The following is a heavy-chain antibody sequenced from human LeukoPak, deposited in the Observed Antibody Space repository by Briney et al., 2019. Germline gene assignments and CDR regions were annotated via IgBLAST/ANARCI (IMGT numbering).Heavy chain of an antibody. Sequence: SETLSLTCSVSGDSISNDNWSWAWIRQLPGKGLEWIGTMPFDEKVSDNEIPSYNPSLKGRATISAEKSKNQLSLKVKSVTAADPAWYYWGALPLTGVGGGVWFAPWGQGTLVIVS. CDR3: GALPLTGVGGGVWFAP. CDR2: MPFDEKVSDNEIP. V-gene: IGHV4-39*01. J-gene: IGHJ5*02. D-gene: IGHD3-16*01. CDR1: GDSISNDNWS.